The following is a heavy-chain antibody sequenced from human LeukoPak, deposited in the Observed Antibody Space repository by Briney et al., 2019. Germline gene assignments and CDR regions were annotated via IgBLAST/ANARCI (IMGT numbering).Heavy chain of an antibody. Sequence: GGSLRLSCAASGFTFSSHALSWLRQAPGKGLEWVSTISGSGGSTYYADSVKGRFTISRDNSKNTLYLQMNSLRAEDTAVYYCATTWTSLLHDAFDIWGQGTMVTVSS. J-gene: IGHJ3*02. V-gene: IGHV3-23*01. CDR1: GFTFSSHA. CDR3: ATTWTSLLHDAFDI. CDR2: ISGSGGST. D-gene: IGHD1-1*01.